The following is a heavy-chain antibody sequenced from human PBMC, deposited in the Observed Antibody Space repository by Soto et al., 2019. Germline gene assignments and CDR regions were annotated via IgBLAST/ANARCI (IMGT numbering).Heavy chain of an antibody. D-gene: IGHD2-2*02. CDR2: IYYSGST. Sequence: PSETLSLTCTVSGGSISSGDYYWSWIRQPPGKGLEWIGYIYYSGSTYYNPSLKSRVTISVDTSKNQFSLKLSSVTAADTAVYYCAKGCSSTSCYNAYYYYGMDVWGQGTTVTVSS. V-gene: IGHV4-30-4*01. CDR3: AKGCSSTSCYNAYYYYGMDV. CDR1: GGSISSGDYY. J-gene: IGHJ6*02.